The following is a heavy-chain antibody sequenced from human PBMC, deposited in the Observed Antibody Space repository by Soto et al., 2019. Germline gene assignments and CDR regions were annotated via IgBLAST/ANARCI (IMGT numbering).Heavy chain of an antibody. CDR1: GYTFTSYY. J-gene: IGHJ6*03. V-gene: IGHV1-46*03. CDR2: INPSGGST. Sequence: ASVKVSCKASGYTFTSYYMHWVRQAPGQGLEWMGIINPSGGSTSYAQKFQGRVTMTRDTSTSTVYMELSSLRSEDTAVYYCARALYSSGFRYYMDVWGKGTTVTVSS. CDR3: ARALYSSGFRYYMDV. D-gene: IGHD6-19*01.